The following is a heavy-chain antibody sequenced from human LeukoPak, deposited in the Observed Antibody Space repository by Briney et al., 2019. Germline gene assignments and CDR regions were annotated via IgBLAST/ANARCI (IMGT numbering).Heavy chain of an antibody. Sequence: PGGSLRLSCAASGFTFSTYGMHWVRQAPGKGLEWVAVISYDGSNKYYADSVKGRFTISRDNSKNTLYLQMNSLRDEDTAVYYCARDTLLYADSPDAFDMWGQGTLVTVSS. D-gene: IGHD4-17*01. J-gene: IGHJ4*02. CDR2: ISYDGSNK. V-gene: IGHV3-30*03. CDR1: GFTFSTYG. CDR3: ARDTLLYADSPDAFDM.